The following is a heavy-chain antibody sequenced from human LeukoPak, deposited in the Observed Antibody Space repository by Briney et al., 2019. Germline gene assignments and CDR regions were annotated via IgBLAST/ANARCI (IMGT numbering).Heavy chain of an antibody. CDR3: ARVPAAYPYCGGDCYSTYFDY. CDR1: GGSISSGDYY. Sequence: PSQTLSLTCTVSGGSISSGDYYWSWIRQPPGKGLEWIVYIYYSGITYYNPSLKSPVTISVATSKNQSSLKMSSVTAADTAVYYCARVPAAYPYCGGDCYSTYFDYWGQGTLVTVSS. D-gene: IGHD2-21*01. J-gene: IGHJ4*02. V-gene: IGHV4-30-4*08. CDR2: IYYSGIT.